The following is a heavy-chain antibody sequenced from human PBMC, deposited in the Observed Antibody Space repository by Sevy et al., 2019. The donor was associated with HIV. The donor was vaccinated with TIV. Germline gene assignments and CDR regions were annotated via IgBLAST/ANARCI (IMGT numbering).Heavy chain of an antibody. Sequence: GGSLRLSCAASGFTFDDYTMHWVRQAPGKGLEWVSLMSWDGDSTNYADSVKSRFTISRDNSKNSQYLQMNSLRTEDIALYYCAKDRGFDYGMDVWGQGTTVTVSS. CDR1: GFTFDDYT. D-gene: IGHD3-3*01. CDR3: AKDRGFDYGMDV. V-gene: IGHV3-43*01. J-gene: IGHJ6*02. CDR2: MSWDGDST.